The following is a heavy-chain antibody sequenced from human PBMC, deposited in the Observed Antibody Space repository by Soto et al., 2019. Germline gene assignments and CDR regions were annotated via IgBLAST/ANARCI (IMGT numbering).Heavy chain of an antibody. J-gene: IGHJ6*03. V-gene: IGHV4-39*02. CDR3: ATPVNYYYYYMDV. Sequence: QLQLQESGPGLVKPSETLSLTCTVSGGSISSSTSYWGWIRQPPGKGLEWIGSINYSGSTYYSPSLNSRLTISADTTKNHFSPKLLSVITAATAVYYCATPVNYYYYYMDVWGKGTMVTVSS. CDR1: GGSISSSTSY. D-gene: IGHD2-2*01. CDR2: INYSGST.